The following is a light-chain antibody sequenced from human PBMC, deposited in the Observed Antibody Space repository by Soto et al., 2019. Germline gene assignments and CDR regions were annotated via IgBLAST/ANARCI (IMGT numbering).Light chain of an antibody. Sequence: EIVLSLYPGTVSLSPGERATLSCGASQSVSSSYLAWYQQKPCQAPRPLIYGASSRATGIPDRFSGSGSGTDFTLTISRLEPEDFAVYYSQVYGCSTWTFGQGTNVDIK. CDR1: QSVSSSY. CDR3: QVYGCSTWT. CDR2: GAS. J-gene: IGKJ1*01. V-gene: IGKV3-20*01.